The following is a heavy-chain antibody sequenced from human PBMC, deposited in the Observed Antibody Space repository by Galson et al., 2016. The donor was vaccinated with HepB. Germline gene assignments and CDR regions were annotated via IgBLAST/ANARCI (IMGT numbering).Heavy chain of an antibody. V-gene: IGHV3-48*02. CDR2: ISFGSSTI. J-gene: IGHJ4*02. Sequence: SLRLSCAASGFTFSSYSMSWVRQAPGKGLEWVSSISFGSSTIYYADSVKGRFTISSDNAKNSLFLHMHSLRDEDTAVYYCARGGDYSGFLDYWAREPCSPSPQ. CDR3: ARGGDYSGFLDY. CDR1: GFTFSSYS. D-gene: IGHD4-11*01.